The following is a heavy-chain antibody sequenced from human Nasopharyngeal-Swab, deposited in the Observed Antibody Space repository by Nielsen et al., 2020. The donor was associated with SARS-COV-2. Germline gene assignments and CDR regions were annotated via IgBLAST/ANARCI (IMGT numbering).Heavy chain of an antibody. V-gene: IGHV3-53*05. J-gene: IGHJ4*02. CDR1: GFTVSSNY. CDR2: IYSGGST. Sequence: GESLKISCAASGFTVSSNYMSWVRHAPGKGLAWVSVIYSGGSTYYADSVKGRFTISRDNAKNSLSLQMNSLRAEDMALYYCAKEAAVWNSSSWYLDYWGQGTLVTVSS. D-gene: IGHD6-13*01. CDR3: AKEAAVWNSSSWYLDY.